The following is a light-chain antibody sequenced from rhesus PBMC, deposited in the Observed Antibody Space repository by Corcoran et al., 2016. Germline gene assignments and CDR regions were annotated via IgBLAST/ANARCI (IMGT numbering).Light chain of an antibody. J-gene: IGKJ4*01. CDR2: GAS. Sequence: QVILTQSPATLSLSPGERATLSCRASQSVSSYLAWYQQKPGQAPRLLIYGASRRATGIPYRFSGSGSGTEFTLTISSLEPEDFAVYYCQKYSRSPLTFGGGTKVEIK. CDR3: QKYSRSPLT. CDR1: QSVSSY. V-gene: IGKV3-53*01.